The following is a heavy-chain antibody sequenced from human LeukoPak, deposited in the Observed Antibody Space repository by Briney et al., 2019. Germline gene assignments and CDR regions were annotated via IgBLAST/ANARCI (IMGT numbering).Heavy chain of an antibody. CDR1: GFTFDDYA. V-gene: IGHV3-9*01. CDR2: ISWNSGSI. D-gene: IGHD1-14*01. J-gene: IGHJ3*02. CDR3: ARDGDLDSTTGAFDI. Sequence: GGSLRLSCAASGFTFDDYAMHWVRQAPGKGREWVSGISWNSGSIGYADSVKGRFTISRDNAKNSLYLQMNSLRAEDTAVYYCARDGDLDSTTGAFDIWGQGTLVTVSS.